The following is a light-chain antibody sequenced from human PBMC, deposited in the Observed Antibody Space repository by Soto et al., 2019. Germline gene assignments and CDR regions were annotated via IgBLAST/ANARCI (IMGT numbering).Light chain of an antibody. V-gene: IGKV1-39*01. CDR2: AAS. J-gene: IGKJ1*01. CDR3: QQSFSTPRT. CDR1: QSISSY. Sequence: DIQMTQSPSSLSASVGDRVTITCRASQSISSYLNWYQQKPGKAPKLLIYAASSLQSGVPSRFSGSGSGTDFALTINRLRPEDFATYYCQQSFSTPRTFGQGTKVEIK.